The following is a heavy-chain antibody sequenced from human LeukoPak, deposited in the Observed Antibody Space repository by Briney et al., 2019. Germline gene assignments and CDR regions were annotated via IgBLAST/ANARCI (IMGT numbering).Heavy chain of an antibody. Sequence: PGGSLNLSCAASGFSFDEYVMHWVRQVPGKGLEWVAGISWNSETIAYTDSVRGRFTVSRDNAKNALYLQMHSLRSEDTAFYYCVKEGRWQKLRFVGYFDYWGQGILVAVSS. CDR2: ISWNSETI. J-gene: IGHJ4*02. CDR3: VKEGRWQKLRFVGYFDY. CDR1: GFSFDEYV. V-gene: IGHV3-9*01. D-gene: IGHD3-10*01.